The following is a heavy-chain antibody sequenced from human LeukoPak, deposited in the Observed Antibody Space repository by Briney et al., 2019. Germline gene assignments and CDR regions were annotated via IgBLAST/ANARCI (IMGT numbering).Heavy chain of an antibody. CDR2: LSISGSAF. J-gene: IGHJ4*02. Sequence: GGSLRLFCAASGFTFSSYEMNWVRQAPAKGLEWIAYLSISGSAFSYADSVKGRFTIARDNAKNSVYLEMNSLRADDTAVYYCARSARLMKGVVEVTALDDWGQGTLVTVSS. D-gene: IGHD3-3*01. V-gene: IGHV3-48*03. CDR3: ARSARLMKGVVEVTALDD. CDR1: GFTFSSYE.